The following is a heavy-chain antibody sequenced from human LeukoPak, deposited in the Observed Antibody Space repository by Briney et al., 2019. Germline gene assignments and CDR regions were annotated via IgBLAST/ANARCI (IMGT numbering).Heavy chain of an antibody. V-gene: IGHV3-74*01. CDR1: GFTFSSYW. Sequence: GGSLRLSCAASGFTFSSYWMHWVRQAPGKGLVWVSRINSDGSSTDYADSVKGRFSISRDNAKNTLYLQMNSLRAEDTAVYYCAKVYGSGSQYGDYWGQGTLVTVSS. D-gene: IGHD3-10*01. CDR2: INSDGSST. CDR3: AKVYGSGSQYGDY. J-gene: IGHJ4*02.